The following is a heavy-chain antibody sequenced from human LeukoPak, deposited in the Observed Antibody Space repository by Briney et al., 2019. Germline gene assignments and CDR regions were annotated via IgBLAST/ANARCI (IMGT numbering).Heavy chain of an antibody. CDR3: ARDPAPEYCSSTSCQAFHY. CDR1: GGTFSSYT. Sequence: GASVKVSCKASGGTFSSYTISWVRQAPGQGLEWMGRIIPILGIANYAQKFQGRVTITADKSTSTAYMELSSLRSEDTAVYYCARDPAPEYCSSTSCQAFHYWGQGTLVTVSS. V-gene: IGHV1-69*04. J-gene: IGHJ4*02. CDR2: IIPILGIA. D-gene: IGHD2-2*01.